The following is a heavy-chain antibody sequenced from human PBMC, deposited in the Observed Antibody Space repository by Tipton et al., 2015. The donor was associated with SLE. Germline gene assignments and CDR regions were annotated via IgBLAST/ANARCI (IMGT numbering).Heavy chain of an antibody. J-gene: IGHJ3*02. D-gene: IGHD3-10*01. V-gene: IGHV3-48*03. CDR3: ARDPRGGDAFDI. CDR1: GFTFNNYA. Sequence: SLRLSCAASGFTFNNYAMSWVRQAPGKGLEWVSYISAHSGSVIYYADSVKGRFTISRDNARNSLYLQMDSLSAADTAVYYCARDPRGGDAFDIWGQGTMVTVSS. CDR2: ISAHSGSVI.